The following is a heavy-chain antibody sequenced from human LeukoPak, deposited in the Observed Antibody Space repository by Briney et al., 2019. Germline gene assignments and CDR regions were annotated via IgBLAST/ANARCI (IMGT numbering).Heavy chain of an antibody. Sequence: EGSLRLSCEASGFTVSSNYMSWVRQAPGKGLEWVSVIYSGGSTYYADSVKGRFTISRDNSKNTLYLQMNSLRAEDTAVYYCARSPGRWELPRFDYWGQGTLVTVSS. CDR2: IYSGGST. CDR1: GFTVSSNY. D-gene: IGHD1-26*01. J-gene: IGHJ4*02. V-gene: IGHV3-53*01. CDR3: ARSPGRWELPRFDY.